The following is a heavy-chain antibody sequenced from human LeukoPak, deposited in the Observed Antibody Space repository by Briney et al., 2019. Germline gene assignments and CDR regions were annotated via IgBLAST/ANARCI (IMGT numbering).Heavy chain of an antibody. CDR1: GYTFTSYG. CDR3: ATELRFLGSNWFDP. D-gene: IGHD3-3*01. J-gene: IGHJ5*02. CDR2: ISAYNGNT. Sequence: GASVKVSCKASGYTFTSYGISWVRQAPGQGLEWMGWISAYNGNTNYAQKLQGRVTMTTDTSTSTAYMELRSLRSDDTAVYYCATELRFLGSNWFDPWGQGTLVTVSS. V-gene: IGHV1-18*01.